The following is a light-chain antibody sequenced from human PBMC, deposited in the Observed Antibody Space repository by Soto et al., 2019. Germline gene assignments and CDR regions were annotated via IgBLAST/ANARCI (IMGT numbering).Light chain of an antibody. CDR1: SSDVGSYNR. J-gene: IGLJ1*01. V-gene: IGLV2-18*02. Sequence: QSARTQPPSVSGSPGQSVAISCTGTSSDVGSYNRVAWYQQPPGTAPKLIIYDVTNRPSGVPDRFSGSKSGNTASLTISGLQAEDEADYYCNSFTTSSTYVFGTGTKVTVL. CDR3: NSFTTSSTYV. CDR2: DVT.